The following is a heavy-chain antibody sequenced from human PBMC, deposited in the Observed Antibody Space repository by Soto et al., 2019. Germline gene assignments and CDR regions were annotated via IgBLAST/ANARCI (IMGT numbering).Heavy chain of an antibody. CDR1: GFTFSGHG. Sequence: QVQLVESGGGVVQPGNSLRLSCAASGFTFSGHGMHWVRQAPGKGLEGVTFIWYDGSNKHYVDSVKGRFTISRGNSRNKLYLQMNSLRAEDTAVYFCASAGQGEAPYTGGDYWGQGTEVTVSS. CDR2: IWYDGSNK. V-gene: IGHV3-33*01. CDR3: ASAGQGEAPYTGGDY. D-gene: IGHD2-2*02. J-gene: IGHJ4*02.